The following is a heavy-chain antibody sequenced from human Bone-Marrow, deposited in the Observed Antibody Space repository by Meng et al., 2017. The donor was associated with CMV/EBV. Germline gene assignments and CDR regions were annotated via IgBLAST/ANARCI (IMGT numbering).Heavy chain of an antibody. CDR1: GFIFSRYW. V-gene: IGHV3-49*04. Sequence: GESLKISCAASGFIFSRYWMSWVRQAPGKGLEWVGFIRSKAYGGTTEYAASVKGRFTISRDDSKSIAYLQMNSPKTEDTAVYYCASCRSDLSADYWGQGTLVTVSS. CDR2: IRSKAYGGTT. CDR3: ASCRSDLSADY. J-gene: IGHJ4*02. D-gene: IGHD2-15*01.